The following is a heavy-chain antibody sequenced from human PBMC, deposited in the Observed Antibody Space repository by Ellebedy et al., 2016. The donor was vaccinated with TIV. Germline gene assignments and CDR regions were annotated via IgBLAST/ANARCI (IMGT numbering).Heavy chain of an antibody. J-gene: IGHJ6*02. V-gene: IGHV1-2*02. CDR1: GYTFTGYY. CDR3: ARGAPITMVRSNYYYYYGMDV. CDR2: INPNSGGT. Sequence: AASVQVSCKASGYTFTGYYLHWVRQAPGQGLEWMGWINPNSGGTNYAQKFQGRVTITRDTSISTAYMELSSLGSDDTAVYYCARGAPITMVRSNYYYYYGMDVWGQGTTVTVSS. D-gene: IGHD3-10*01.